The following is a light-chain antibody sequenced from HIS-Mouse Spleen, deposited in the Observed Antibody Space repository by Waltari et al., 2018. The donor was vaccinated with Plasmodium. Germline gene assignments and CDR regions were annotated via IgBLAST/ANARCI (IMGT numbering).Light chain of an antibody. V-gene: IGLV2-23*01. CDR3: CSYAGSRV. CDR1: RSDVGSYNL. CDR2: EGS. Sequence: QSALTQPASVSGSPGQSITISCTGPRSDVGSYNLVSWYQQHPGKAPKLMIYEGSKRPSGVSNRFSGSKSGNTASLTISGLQAEDEADYYCCSYAGSRVFGGGTKLTVL. J-gene: IGLJ2*01.